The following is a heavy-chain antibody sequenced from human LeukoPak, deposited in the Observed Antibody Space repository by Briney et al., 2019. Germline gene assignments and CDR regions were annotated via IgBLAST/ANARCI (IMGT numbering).Heavy chain of an antibody. Sequence: GASVKVSCKASGGTFSSHAISWVRQAPGQGLEWMGRIIPIFGTANYAQKFQGRVTITTDESTSTAYMELSSLRSEDTAVYYCARENYRRGNWFDPWGQGTLVTVSS. CDR2: IIPIFGTA. CDR3: ARENYRRGNWFDP. CDR1: GGTFSSHA. V-gene: IGHV1-69*05. J-gene: IGHJ5*02. D-gene: IGHD4-11*01.